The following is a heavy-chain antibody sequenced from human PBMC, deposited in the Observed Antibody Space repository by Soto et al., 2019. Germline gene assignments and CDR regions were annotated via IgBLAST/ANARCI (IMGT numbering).Heavy chain of an antibody. D-gene: IGHD6-6*01. J-gene: IGHJ6*02. V-gene: IGHV3-23*01. CDR3: AKGTDSSSSWLWGSYYGMDV. Sequence: GGSLRLSCAASGFTFSSYAMSWVRQAPGKGLEWVSAISGSGGSTYYADSVKGRFTISRDNSKNTLYLQMNSLRAEDTAVYYCAKGTDSSSSWLWGSYYGMDVWGQGTTVTVSS. CDR1: GFTFSSYA. CDR2: ISGSGGST.